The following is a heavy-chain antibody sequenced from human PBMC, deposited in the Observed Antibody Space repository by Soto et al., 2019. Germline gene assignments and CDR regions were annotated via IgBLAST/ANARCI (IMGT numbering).Heavy chain of an antibody. V-gene: IGHV4-34*01. CDR1: GGSFSGYY. J-gene: IGHJ6*02. CDR3: ASRGPYYYYGMDV. Sequence: SETLSLTCAVYGGSFSGYYWSWMRQPPGKGLEWIGEINHSGSTNYNPSLKSRVTISVDTSKNQFSLKLSSVTAADTAVYYCASRGPYYYYGMDVWGQGTTVTVSS. CDR2: INHSGST.